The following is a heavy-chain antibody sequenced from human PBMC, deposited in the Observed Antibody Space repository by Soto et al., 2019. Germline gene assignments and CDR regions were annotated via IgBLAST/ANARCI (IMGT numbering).Heavy chain of an antibody. CDR2: IIPIFGTA. D-gene: IGHD4-17*01. Sequence: EASVKVSCKASGGTFSSYAISWVRQAPGQGLEWMGGIIPIFGTANYAQKFQGRVTITADESTSTAYMELSSLRSEDTAVYYCARDPLSPYGGKDIDYWGQGTLVTVSS. J-gene: IGHJ4*02. CDR1: GGTFSSYA. CDR3: ARDPLSPYGGKDIDY. V-gene: IGHV1-69*13.